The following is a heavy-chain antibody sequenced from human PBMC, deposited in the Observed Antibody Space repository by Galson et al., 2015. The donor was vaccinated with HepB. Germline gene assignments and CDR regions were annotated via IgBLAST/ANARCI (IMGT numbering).Heavy chain of an antibody. J-gene: IGHJ4*02. CDR1: GFTFSSYA. V-gene: IGHV3-15*01. Sequence: SLRLSCAASGFTFSSYAMSWVRQAPGKGLEWVGRIKSKTDGGTTDYAAPVKGRFTISRDDSKNTLYLQMNSLKTEDTAVYYCTTGGCSSTSCWYYFDYWGQGTLVTVSS. D-gene: IGHD2-2*01. CDR3: TTGGCSSTSCWYYFDY. CDR2: IKSKTDGGTT.